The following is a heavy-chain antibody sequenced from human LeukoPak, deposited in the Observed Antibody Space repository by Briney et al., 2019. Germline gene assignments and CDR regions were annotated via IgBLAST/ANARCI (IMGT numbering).Heavy chain of an antibody. V-gene: IGHV4-39*07. CDR2: INHSGST. D-gene: IGHD3-16*02. Sequence: SETLSLTCTVSGGSISSSSYYWGWIRQPPGKGLEWIGEINHSGSTNYNPSLKSRVTISVDTSKNQFSLKLSSVTAADTAVYYCARGDYVWGSYRFRGFDPWGQGTLVTVSS. CDR1: GGSISSSSYY. J-gene: IGHJ5*02. CDR3: ARGDYVWGSYRFRGFDP.